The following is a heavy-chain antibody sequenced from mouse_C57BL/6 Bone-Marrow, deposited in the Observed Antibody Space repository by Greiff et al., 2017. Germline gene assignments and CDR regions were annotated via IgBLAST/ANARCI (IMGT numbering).Heavy chain of an antibody. CDR3: ARVHDSFAY. CDR2: INPNNGGT. CDR1: GYTFTDYY. J-gene: IGHJ3*01. V-gene: IGHV1-26*01. Sequence: EVQLQQSGPELVKPGASVKISCKASGYTFTDYYMNWVKQSHGKSLEWIGDINPNNGGTSYNQKFKGKATLTVDKSSSTAYMELRSLTSEDSAVXYCARVHDSFAYWGQGTLVTVSA. D-gene: IGHD2-4*01.